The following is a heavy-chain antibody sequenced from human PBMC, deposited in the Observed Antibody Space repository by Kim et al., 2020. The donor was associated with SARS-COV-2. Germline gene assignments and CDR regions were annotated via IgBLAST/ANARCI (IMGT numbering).Heavy chain of an antibody. CDR3: ARGLWSGEDYYCDY. CDR1: GFTFSSYW. Sequence: GGSLRLSCAASGFTFSSYWMSWVRQAPGKGLEWVANIKQDGSEKYYVDSVKGRFTISRDNAKNSLYLQINSLRAEDRAVYYCARGLWSGEDYYCDYWGRGTLVTVSS. D-gene: IGHD3-10*01. V-gene: IGHV3-7*01. J-gene: IGHJ4*02. CDR2: IKQDGSEK.